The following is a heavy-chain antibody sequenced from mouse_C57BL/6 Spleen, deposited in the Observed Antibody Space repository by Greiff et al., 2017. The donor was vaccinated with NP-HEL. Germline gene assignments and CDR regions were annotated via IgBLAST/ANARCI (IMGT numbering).Heavy chain of an antibody. CDR3: ARYDRNWAMDY. Sequence: EVKLVESGGGLVQPGGSLSLPCAASGFTFTDYYMSWVRPPPGKALEWLGFIRNKANGYTTEYSASVKGRFTISSDNSQSILYLQMNALRAEDSATNYCARYDRNWAMDYLSQGTSVTVAS. CDR2: IRNKANGYTT. D-gene: IGHD4-1*01. CDR1: GFTFTDYY. V-gene: IGHV7-3*01. J-gene: IGHJ4*01.